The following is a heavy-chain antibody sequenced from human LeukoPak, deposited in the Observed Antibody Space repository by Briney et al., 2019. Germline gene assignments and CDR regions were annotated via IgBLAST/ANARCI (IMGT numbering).Heavy chain of an antibody. D-gene: IGHD3-3*01. CDR3: ARDLGYDFWSGHKNWFDP. CDR2: INHSGST. J-gene: IGHJ5*02. CDR1: GGSFSGYY. Sequence: SETLSLTCAVYGGSFSGYYWSWIRQPPGKGLEWIGEINHSGSTNYNPSLKSRVTISVDTSKNQFSLKLSSVTAADTAVYYCARDLGYDFWSGHKNWFDPWGQGTLVTVSS. V-gene: IGHV4-34*01.